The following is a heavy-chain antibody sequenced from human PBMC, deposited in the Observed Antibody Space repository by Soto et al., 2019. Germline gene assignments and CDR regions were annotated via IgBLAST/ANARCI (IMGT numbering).Heavy chain of an antibody. CDR1: GGSISSDGCY. J-gene: IGHJ3*02. CDR2: IYYSGPT. D-gene: IGHD5-12*01. Sequence: QVQLQESGPGLVRPSQTLSLTCTVSGGSISSDGCYWSWIRQHPGKSLEWIGYIYYSGPTYYNPSLKSRVTISLDTSENQFSLKLTSVTAADTAVYHCARVSPYEGNVFDIWGQGTMVSVSS. V-gene: IGHV4-31*03. CDR3: ARVSPYEGNVFDI.